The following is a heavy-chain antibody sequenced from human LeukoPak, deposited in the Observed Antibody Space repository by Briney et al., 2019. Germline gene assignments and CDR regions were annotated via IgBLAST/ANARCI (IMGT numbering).Heavy chain of an antibody. Sequence: ASVKVSCKASGGTFSSYAISWVRQAPGQGLEWMGGIIPIFGTANYAQKFQGRVTITADESTSTAYMELSSLRSEDTAVYYCARVHLVVTAMVTGYFDYWGQGTLVTVSS. CDR1: GGTFSSYA. CDR2: IIPIFGTA. D-gene: IGHD5-18*01. V-gene: IGHV1-69*13. CDR3: ARVHLVVTAMVTGYFDY. J-gene: IGHJ4*02.